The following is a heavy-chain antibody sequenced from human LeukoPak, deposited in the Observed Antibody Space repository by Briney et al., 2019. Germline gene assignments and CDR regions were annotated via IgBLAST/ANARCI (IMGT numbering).Heavy chain of an antibody. J-gene: IGHJ3*02. CDR3: AKDLRAARYAFDI. Sequence: GGSLRLSCAASGFTFSSYATSWVRQAPGKGLEWVSAISGSGGSTYYADSVKGRFTISRDNSKNTLYLQMNSLRAEDTAVYYCAKDLRAARYAFDIWGQGAMVTVSS. CDR1: GFTFSSYA. D-gene: IGHD6-6*01. V-gene: IGHV3-23*01. CDR2: ISGSGGST.